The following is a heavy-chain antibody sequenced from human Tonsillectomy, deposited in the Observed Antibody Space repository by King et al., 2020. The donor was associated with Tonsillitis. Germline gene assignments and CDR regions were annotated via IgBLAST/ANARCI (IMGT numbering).Heavy chain of an antibody. V-gene: IGHV4-39*07. D-gene: IGHD3-22*01. CDR2: IYYSGST. J-gene: IGHJ3*02. Sequence: QLQESGPGLVKPSETLSLTCTVSGGSISSSSYYWGWIRQPPGEGLEWIGSIYYSGSTYYNPSLKSRVTISVDTSKNQFSLKLTSVTAADTAVYYCARDLINDSSAYFDAFDIWGQGTMVTVSS. CDR1: GGSISSSSYY. CDR3: ARDLINDSSAYFDAFDI.